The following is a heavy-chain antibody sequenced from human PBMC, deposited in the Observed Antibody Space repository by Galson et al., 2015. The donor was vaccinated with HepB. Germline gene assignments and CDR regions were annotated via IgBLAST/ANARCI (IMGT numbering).Heavy chain of an antibody. V-gene: IGHV1-69-2*01. Sequence: VKVSCKVSGYTFTDYYMHWAQQAPGKGLEWMGLVDPEDGETIYAEKFQGRVTITADTSTDTAYMELSSLRSEDTAVYYCATASTVTSSFDYWGQGTLVTVSS. CDR2: VDPEDGET. CDR1: GYTFTDYY. J-gene: IGHJ4*02. D-gene: IGHD4-17*01. CDR3: ATASTVTSSFDY.